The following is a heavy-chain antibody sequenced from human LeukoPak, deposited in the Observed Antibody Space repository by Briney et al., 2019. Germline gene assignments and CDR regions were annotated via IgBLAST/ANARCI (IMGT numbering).Heavy chain of an antibody. CDR2: INHNGNVN. D-gene: IGHD3-3*01. CDR1: GFTFSSYW. V-gene: IGHV3-7*01. Sequence: HPGGSLRLSCAASGFTFSSYWMNWARQAPGKGLEWVASINHNGNVNYYVDSVKGRFTISRDNAKNTLYLQMNSLRAEDTAVYYCARDRAPITIFGVVITPLGYWGQGTLVTVSS. J-gene: IGHJ4*02. CDR3: ARDRAPITIFGVVITPLGY.